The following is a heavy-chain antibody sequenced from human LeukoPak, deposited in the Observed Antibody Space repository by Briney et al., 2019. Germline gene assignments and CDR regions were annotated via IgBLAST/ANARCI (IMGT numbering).Heavy chain of an antibody. V-gene: IGHV1-2*02. J-gene: IGHJ5*02. Sequence: ASVKVSCKASGYSFTGYYMHWVRQAPGQGLEWMGWINPNSGGTNYAQKFQGRVTMTRDTSISTAYMELSRLRSDDTAVYYCAREGLKSSNWFDPWGQGTLVTVSS. CDR2: INPNSGGT. CDR1: GYSFTGYY. CDR3: AREGLKSSNWFDP.